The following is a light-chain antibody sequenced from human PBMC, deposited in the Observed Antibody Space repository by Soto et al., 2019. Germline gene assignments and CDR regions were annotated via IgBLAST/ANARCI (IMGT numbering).Light chain of an antibody. CDR2: RTS. J-gene: IGKJ3*01. Sequence: EIVLTQSPSTLSLSPGERATLSCRASQSVSSYLAWYQQKPGQAPRLLMFRTSSRATGFPARFSGSGSGTDFTLTISRLEPEDFAVYYCQQYGRSPFTFGPGTKVDNK. V-gene: IGKV3-20*01. CDR3: QQYGRSPFT. CDR1: QSVSSY.